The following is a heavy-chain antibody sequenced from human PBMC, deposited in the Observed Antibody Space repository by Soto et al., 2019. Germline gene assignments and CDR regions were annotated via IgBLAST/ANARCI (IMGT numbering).Heavy chain of an antibody. Sequence: PGGSLRLSCAAAGFTFSTYSMNWVRQAPGKGLEWVSFISPSSSYIYYADSVKGRFTISRENAKNSLYLQMNSLRAEDTAVYYCARGWEYYDSSGYYGYWGQGTLVTVSS. J-gene: IGHJ4*02. CDR3: ARGWEYYDSSGYYGY. CDR1: GFTFSTYS. V-gene: IGHV3-21*01. D-gene: IGHD3-22*01. CDR2: ISPSSSYI.